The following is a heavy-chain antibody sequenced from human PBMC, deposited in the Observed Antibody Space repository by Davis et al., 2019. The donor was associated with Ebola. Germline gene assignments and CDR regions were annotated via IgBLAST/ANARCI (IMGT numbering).Heavy chain of an antibody. J-gene: IGHJ4*02. Sequence: GESLKISCAASGFTFSSYGMHWVRQAPGKGLEWVSAISGSGGSTYYADSVKGRFTISRDNSKNTLYLQMNSLRAEDTAVYYCARLRSVNYFDYWGQGTLVTVSS. V-gene: IGHV3-23*01. CDR1: GFTFSSYG. D-gene: IGHD4-17*01. CDR2: ISGSGGST. CDR3: ARLRSVNYFDY.